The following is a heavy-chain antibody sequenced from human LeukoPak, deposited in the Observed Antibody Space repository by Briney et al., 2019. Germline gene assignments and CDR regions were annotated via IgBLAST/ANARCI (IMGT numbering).Heavy chain of an antibody. CDR1: GFTVSSNY. J-gene: IGHJ4*02. D-gene: IGHD3-3*01. Sequence: NPGGSLRLSCVASGFTVSSNYMSWVRQAPGKGLKWVSVIYSGGSTYYADSVKGRFTISRDNSKNTLYLQMNSLRAEDTAVYYCAKDPRITIFGVVHYWGQGTLVTVSS. CDR2: IYSGGST. V-gene: IGHV3-53*01. CDR3: AKDPRITIFGVVHY.